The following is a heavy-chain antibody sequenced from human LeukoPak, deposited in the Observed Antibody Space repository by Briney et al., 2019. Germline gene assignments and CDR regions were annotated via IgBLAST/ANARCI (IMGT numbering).Heavy chain of an antibody. CDR3: ASVGGGSPY. CDR1: GYSISSGHF. J-gene: IGHJ4*02. Sequence: PSETLSLTCTVSGYSISSGHFWSWIRQPPGKGLEWTGSIYDSGSTYYNPSLRSRVSVSADTSKNHFSLELSSVTAADTAVYYCASVGGGSPYWGQGTLVTVSS. V-gene: IGHV4-38-2*02. D-gene: IGHD3-16*01. CDR2: IYDSGST.